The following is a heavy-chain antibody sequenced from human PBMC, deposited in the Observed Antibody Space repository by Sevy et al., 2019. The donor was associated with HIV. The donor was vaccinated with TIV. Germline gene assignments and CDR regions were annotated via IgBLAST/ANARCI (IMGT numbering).Heavy chain of an antibody. V-gene: IGHV3-48*03. CDR2: VRNSGTSM. CDR3: ARDLPPSATTVAHFDC. J-gene: IGHJ4*02. D-gene: IGHD4-17*01. Sequence: GGSLRLSCVASGFTFSSYEMNWVRRAPGKGLEWVSYVRNSGTSMYYSDSVKGRFTISRDNARNSLYLQMNSLRAEDTAVYYCARDLPPSATTVAHFDCWGQGTLVTVSS. CDR1: GFTFSSYE.